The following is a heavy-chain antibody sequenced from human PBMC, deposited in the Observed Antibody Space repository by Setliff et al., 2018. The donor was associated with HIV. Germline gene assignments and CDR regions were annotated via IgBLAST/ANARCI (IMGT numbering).Heavy chain of an antibody. Sequence: ASVKVSCKASGYTLTTYGITWVRQAPGQGLEWMGWINTYNGNTNYAQNLQGRITMTTDTSTSAAFMEVRSLRSDDTAVYYCARGSSGYDNFDYWGQGTLVTVSS. CDR1: GYTLTTYG. CDR2: INTYNGNT. J-gene: IGHJ4*02. V-gene: IGHV1-18*01. D-gene: IGHD5-12*01. CDR3: ARGSSGYDNFDY.